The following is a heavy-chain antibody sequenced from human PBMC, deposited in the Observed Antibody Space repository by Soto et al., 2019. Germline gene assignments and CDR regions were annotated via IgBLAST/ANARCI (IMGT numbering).Heavy chain of an antibody. CDR3: ARGVRIQLWSPPHY. CDR2: MNPNSGNT. CDR1: GYTFTSYD. J-gene: IGHJ4*02. V-gene: IGHV1-8*01. D-gene: IGHD5-18*01. Sequence: QVQLVQSGAEVKKPGASVKVSCKASGYTFTSYDINWVRQATGQGLEWMGWMNPNSGNTGYAQKFQGRVTKTKNTSISTAYMELSSLRSEDTAVYYCARGVRIQLWSPPHYWGQGTLVTVSS.